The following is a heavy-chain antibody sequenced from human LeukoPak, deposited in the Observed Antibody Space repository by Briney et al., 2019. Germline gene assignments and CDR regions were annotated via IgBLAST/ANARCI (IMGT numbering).Heavy chain of an antibody. CDR3: ARGGLPDY. CDR2: IYYSGST. D-gene: IGHD2-15*01. J-gene: IGHJ4*02. CDR1: GGSISSHY. V-gene: IGHV4-59*11. Sequence: SETLSLTCTVSGGSISSHYWSWIRQPPGKGLEWIGYIYYSGSTNYNPSLKSRVTISVDTSKNQFSLKLGSVTAADTAVYVCARGGLPDYWGQGTLVTVSS.